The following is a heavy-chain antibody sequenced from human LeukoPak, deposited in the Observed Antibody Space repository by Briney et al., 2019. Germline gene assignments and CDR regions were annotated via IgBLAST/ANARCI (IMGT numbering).Heavy chain of an antibody. D-gene: IGHD6-13*01. J-gene: IGHJ4*02. Sequence: GGSLRLSCAASGFTFSSYSMNWVRQAPGKGLEWVSSISSSSSYIYYADSVKGRFTISRDNAKNSLYLQMNSLRAEDTAVYYCARDAGGIAAVDFDYWGQGTLVTVS. CDR1: GFTFSSYS. CDR2: ISSSSSYI. V-gene: IGHV3-21*01. CDR3: ARDAGGIAAVDFDY.